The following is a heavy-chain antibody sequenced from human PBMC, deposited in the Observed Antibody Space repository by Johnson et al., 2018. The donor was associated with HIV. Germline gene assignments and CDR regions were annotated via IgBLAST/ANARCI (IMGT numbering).Heavy chain of an antibody. V-gene: IGHV3-11*04. CDR1: GFTFSSYW. D-gene: IGHD1-1*01. J-gene: IGHJ3*02. CDR3: ARDAQPLSTFDI. CDR2: ISSSGSTI. Sequence: QVQLVESGGGLVQPGGSLRLSCAASGFTFSSYWMSWIRQAPGKGLEWVSYISSSGSTIYYADSVKGRFTISRDNAKNSLYLQMNSLRAEDTAVYYGARDAQPLSTFDIWGQGTMVTVSS.